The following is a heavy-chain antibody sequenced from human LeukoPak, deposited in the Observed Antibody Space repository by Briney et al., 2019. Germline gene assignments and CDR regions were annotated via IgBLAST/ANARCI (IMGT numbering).Heavy chain of an antibody. J-gene: IGHJ3*02. CDR3: AKWQLEPSNDAFDI. Sequence: PSQTLSLTCTVSGGSISSGSYYWSWIRQPAGKGLEWIGRIYTSGSTNYNPSPKSRVTISVDTSKNQFSLKLSSVTAADTAVYYCAKWQLEPSNDAFDIWGQGTMVTVSS. V-gene: IGHV4-61*02. CDR2: IYTSGST. D-gene: IGHD1-1*01. CDR1: GGSISSGSYY.